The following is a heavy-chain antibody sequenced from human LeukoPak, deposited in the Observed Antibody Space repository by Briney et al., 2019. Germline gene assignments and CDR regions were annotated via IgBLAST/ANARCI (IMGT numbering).Heavy chain of an antibody. Sequence: GGSLRLSCAASGFTFSSYWMSWVRQAPGKGLEWVANIKQDGSEKDYVDSVKGRFIISRDNAKNSVYLQMNSLRAEDTAVYYCAREGRYCSGGRCYDAFDIWGQGTMVTVSS. V-gene: IGHV3-7*01. CDR3: AREGRYCSGGRCYDAFDI. CDR2: IKQDGSEK. J-gene: IGHJ3*02. D-gene: IGHD2-15*01. CDR1: GFTFSSYW.